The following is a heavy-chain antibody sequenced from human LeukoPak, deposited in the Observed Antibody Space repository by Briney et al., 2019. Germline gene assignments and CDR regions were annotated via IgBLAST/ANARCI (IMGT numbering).Heavy chain of an antibody. CDR3: AGGPAR. Sequence: PGTSLRLSCEASGFTFSNFRMNWVRQAPGKGLEWISYINSRSSKIVTADSVKGRFTISRDNAKSSLYLQMNSLRVDDTAVYYCAGGPARWGQGTLVIVSS. CDR2: INSRSSKI. J-gene: IGHJ4*02. V-gene: IGHV3-21*05. D-gene: IGHD2-2*01. CDR1: GFTFSNFR.